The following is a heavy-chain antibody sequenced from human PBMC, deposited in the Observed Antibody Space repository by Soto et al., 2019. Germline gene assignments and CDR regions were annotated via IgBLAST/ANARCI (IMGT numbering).Heavy chain of an antibody. CDR1: GGSISSGGYY. V-gene: IGHV4-31*03. D-gene: IGHD2-15*01. CDR2: IYFSGST. Sequence: SETLSLTCTVSGGSISSGGYYWSWIRQHPGKSLEWIGYIYFSGSTYYNPSLKSRIIISVDTSKNQFSLKLSSVTAADTSVYYCAGGSGGSLYYYYMDVWGKGTTVTVSS. J-gene: IGHJ6*03. CDR3: AGGSGGSLYYYYMDV.